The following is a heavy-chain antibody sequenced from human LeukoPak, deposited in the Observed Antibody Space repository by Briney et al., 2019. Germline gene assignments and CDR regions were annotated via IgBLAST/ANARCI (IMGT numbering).Heavy chain of an antibody. CDR1: GFTVSNNY. V-gene: IGHV3-53*01. CDR2: IYSGGSP. J-gene: IGHJ4*02. D-gene: IGHD3-3*02. CDR3: ARAGISGPDAVDY. Sequence: GGSLRLSCAASGFTVSNNYMAWVRQAPGKGLEWVSLIYSGGSPYYADSVKGRFTISRDNSTNTLYLQMNSVRAEDTAVYYCARAGISGPDAVDYWGQGTLVTVSS.